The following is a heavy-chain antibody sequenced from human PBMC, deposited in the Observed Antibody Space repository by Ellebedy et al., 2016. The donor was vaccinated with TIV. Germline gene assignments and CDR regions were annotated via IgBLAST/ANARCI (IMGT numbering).Heavy chain of an antibody. CDR1: GGSFSGYY. Sequence: SETLSLTXAVYGGSFSGYYWSWIRQPPGKGLEWIGEINHSGSTNYNPSLKSRVTISVDTSKNQFSLKLSSVTAADTAVYYCARGPRIAAHPRRYYYYYMDVWGKGTTVTVSS. CDR2: INHSGST. D-gene: IGHD6-6*01. CDR3: ARGPRIAAHPRRYYYYYMDV. J-gene: IGHJ6*03. V-gene: IGHV4-34*01.